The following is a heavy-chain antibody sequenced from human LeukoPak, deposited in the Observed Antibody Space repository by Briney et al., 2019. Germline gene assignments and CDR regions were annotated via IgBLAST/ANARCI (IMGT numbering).Heavy chain of an antibody. CDR2: ISSSSSYI. CDR1: GFTFSSYS. V-gene: IGHV3-21*01. Sequence: GGSPRLSCAASGFTFSSYSMNWVRQAPGKGLEWVSSISSSSSYIYYADSVEGRFTISRDNAKNSLYLQMNSLRAEDTAVYYCARVGPVVAATLLLGPSDYWGQGTLVTVSS. D-gene: IGHD2-15*01. CDR3: ARVGPVVAATLLLGPSDY. J-gene: IGHJ4*02.